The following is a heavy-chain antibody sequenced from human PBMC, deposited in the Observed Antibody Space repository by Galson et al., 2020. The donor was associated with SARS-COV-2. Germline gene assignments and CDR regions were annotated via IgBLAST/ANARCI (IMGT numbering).Heavy chain of an antibody. CDR1: GFTFSNYA. V-gene: IGHV3-23*01. CDR2: ISDTGLTT. D-gene: IGHD2-15*01. CDR3: AKGVYDVVAASSPCDN. Sequence: GESLKISCAASGFTFSNYAMSWVRQAPGKGLEWVSSISDTGLTTYYADSVKGRFTISRDNSKNTLYLQMDSLRGEDTAVYFCAKGVYDVVAASSPCDNWGQGTLVIVSS. J-gene: IGHJ4*02.